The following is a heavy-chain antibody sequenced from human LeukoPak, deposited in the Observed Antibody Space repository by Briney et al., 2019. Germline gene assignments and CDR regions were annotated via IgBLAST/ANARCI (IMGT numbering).Heavy chain of an antibody. V-gene: IGHV3-74*01. D-gene: IGHD1-7*01. Sequence: GGSLRLSCAACGFTFCTTWLHWVRQTPGEGLVWVSRMNSDGSTTNYADSVKGRFTISRDNAKSTLYLQMNNLRVEDTAVYYCATTGNYRFDNWGQGTLVTVSP. CDR3: ATTGNYRFDN. CDR1: GFTFCTTW. J-gene: IGHJ4*02. CDR2: MNSDGSTT.